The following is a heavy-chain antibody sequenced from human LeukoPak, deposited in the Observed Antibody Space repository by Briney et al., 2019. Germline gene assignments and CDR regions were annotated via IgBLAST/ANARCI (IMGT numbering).Heavy chain of an antibody. V-gene: IGHV4-59*08. J-gene: IGHJ4*02. CDR2: IYYSGST. CDR3: ARAVSGRFDY. D-gene: IGHD6-19*01. Sequence: SETLSLTCTVSGGSMSPYHWGWIRQPPRKGLEWTGYIYYSGSTNYNPSLNSRVTISVDTSKNQFSLRLSSVTAADTAIYYCARAVSGRFDYWGQGTLVTVSS. CDR1: GGSMSPYH.